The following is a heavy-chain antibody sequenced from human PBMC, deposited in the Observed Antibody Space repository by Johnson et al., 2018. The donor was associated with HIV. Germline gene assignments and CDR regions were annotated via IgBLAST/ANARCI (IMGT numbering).Heavy chain of an antibody. J-gene: IGHJ3*02. Sequence: QEKLVESGGGVVQPGRSLRLSCAASGFTFSSYAMHWVRQAPGKGLEWVAVISYDGSNKYYADSVKGRFTISRDNAKNSLYLQMNSLRAEDTAVYYCARVGDGSGYYFDAFDSWGQGTMVTVSS. D-gene: IGHD3-22*01. V-gene: IGHV3-30*04. CDR1: GFTFSSYA. CDR3: ARVGDGSGYYFDAFDS. CDR2: ISYDGSNK.